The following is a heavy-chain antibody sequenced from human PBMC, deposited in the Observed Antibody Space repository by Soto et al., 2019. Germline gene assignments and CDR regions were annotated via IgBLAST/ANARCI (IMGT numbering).Heavy chain of an antibody. J-gene: IGHJ5*02. D-gene: IGHD5-18*01. V-gene: IGHV3-11*01. CDR1: GFTFSDYY. CDR2: IIISGSTI. Sequence: PGGSLRLSCAASGFTFSDYYMSWIRQAPGKGLEWVSYIIISGSTIYYADSVKGRFTISRDNAKNSLYLQMNSLRAEDTAVYYCARDSPKNSYALNWFDPWGQGTLVTVSS. CDR3: ARDSPKNSYALNWFDP.